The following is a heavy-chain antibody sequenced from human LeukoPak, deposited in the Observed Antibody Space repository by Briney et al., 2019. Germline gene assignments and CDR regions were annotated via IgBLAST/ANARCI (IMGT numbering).Heavy chain of an antibody. CDR2: ISAYNGNT. CDR1: GYTFTSYG. V-gene: IGHV1-18*01. Sequence: GASVKVSCKASGYTFTSYGISWVRQAPGQGLEWMGWISAYNGNTNYAQKLQGRVTMTTDTSTSTAYMELRSLRSDDTAVYYCARGDSSSWYYYYYYYMDVWGKGTTVTVSS. J-gene: IGHJ6*03. CDR3: ARGDSSSWYYYYYYYMDV. D-gene: IGHD6-13*01.